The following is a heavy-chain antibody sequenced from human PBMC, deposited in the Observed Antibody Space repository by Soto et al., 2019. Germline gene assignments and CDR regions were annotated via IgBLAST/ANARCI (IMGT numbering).Heavy chain of an antibody. CDR1: GDSVSSGSHY. V-gene: IGHV4-61*01. D-gene: IGHD2-21*02. CDR3: ARVLCGGDCSSRTRPSHFDS. Sequence: QVQLQESGPGLVKPSETLSLTCTVSGDSVSSGSHYWSWVRQPPGSGLAWVGYIYYNEATNYNPPLRSRLTITVDTSKSQLSLNLTSVTAADTALYYCARVLCGGDCSSRTRPSHFDSWGQGRLVIVSS. J-gene: IGHJ5*01. CDR2: IYYNEAT.